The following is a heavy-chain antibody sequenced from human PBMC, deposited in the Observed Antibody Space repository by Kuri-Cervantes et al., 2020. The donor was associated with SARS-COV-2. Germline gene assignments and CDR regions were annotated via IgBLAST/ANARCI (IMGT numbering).Heavy chain of an antibody. Sequence: GESLKISCAASRFTFSSYSMNWVRQAPGKGLEWVSSISSSSSYIYYADSVKGRFTISRDNAKNSLYLQMNSLRAEDTAVYYCARGSGVAGTGAFDIWGQGTMVTVSS. V-gene: IGHV3-21*01. D-gene: IGHD6-19*01. CDR3: ARGSGVAGTGAFDI. J-gene: IGHJ3*02. CDR1: RFTFSSYS. CDR2: ISSSSSYI.